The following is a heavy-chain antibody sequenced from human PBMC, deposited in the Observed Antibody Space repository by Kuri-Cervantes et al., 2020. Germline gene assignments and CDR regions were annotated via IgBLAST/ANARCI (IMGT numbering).Heavy chain of an antibody. CDR2: ISSSGSTI. CDR3: AKTGRTADAFDI. D-gene: IGHD1-14*01. Sequence: GESLKLSCAAFGFTFSDYYMSWIRPAPGKGLEWVSYISSSGSTIYYADSVKGRFTISRDNAKNSLYLQMNSLRAEDTAVYYCAKTGRTADAFDIWGQGTMVTVSS. V-gene: IGHV3-11*01. J-gene: IGHJ3*02. CDR1: GFTFSDYY.